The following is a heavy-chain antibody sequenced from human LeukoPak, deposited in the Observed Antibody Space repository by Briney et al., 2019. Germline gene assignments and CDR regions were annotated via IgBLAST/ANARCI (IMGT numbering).Heavy chain of an antibody. J-gene: IGHJ3*02. Sequence: GASVKVSCKVSGYTLNELSMHWVRQAPGKGLEGMGGFDPEDGETIYAQKFQGRVTMTEHTSTDTAYMELSSLRSEDTAVYYSATASAPFLSGYYGSQRYSHMGGAFDIWGQGTMVTVSS. CDR2: FDPEDGET. V-gene: IGHV1-24*01. CDR1: GYTLNELS. D-gene: IGHD3-22*01. CDR3: ATASAPFLSGYYGSQRYSHMGGAFDI.